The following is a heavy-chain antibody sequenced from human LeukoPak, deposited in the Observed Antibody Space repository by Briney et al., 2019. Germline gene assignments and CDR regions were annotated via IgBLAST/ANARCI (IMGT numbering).Heavy chain of an antibody. Sequence: PGGSLRLSCAASGFTFDDYAMHSARHAPGKGLEWVSLISGDGASTYYADSVKGRFTISRDNSKNALYLQMNSLRTEDTALYYCAKDISFAMIVVVSVDAFDIWGQGTMVTVSS. CDR3: AKDISFAMIVVVSVDAFDI. V-gene: IGHV3-43*02. J-gene: IGHJ3*02. CDR2: ISGDGAST. D-gene: IGHD3-22*01. CDR1: GFTFDDYA.